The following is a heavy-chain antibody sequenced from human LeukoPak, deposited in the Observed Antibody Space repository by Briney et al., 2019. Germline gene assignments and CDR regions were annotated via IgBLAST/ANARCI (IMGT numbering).Heavy chain of an antibody. J-gene: IGHJ6*03. Sequence: PGGSLRLSCAASGFTFRNYGMHWVRQATGKGLEWVSFIWSDGNNRFYADSVKGRFTISRDNSKNMLYLQMDTLRAEDTALYYCAKDPGASVSGFYMDVWGKGTTVILSS. CDR3: AKDPGASVSGFYMDV. D-gene: IGHD2-8*02. V-gene: IGHV3-30*02. CDR2: IWSDGNNR. CDR1: GFTFRNYG.